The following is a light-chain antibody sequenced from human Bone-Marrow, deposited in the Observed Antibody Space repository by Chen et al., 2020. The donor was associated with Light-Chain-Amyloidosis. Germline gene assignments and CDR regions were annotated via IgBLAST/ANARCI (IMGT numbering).Light chain of an antibody. CDR1: DLPKKY. Sequence: SYLMTQPPSVAVSPGQTARISCSGDDLPKKYAYWYQQKPGQAPVLVIHRDTERPSGISERFSGSSSGTTATLTISGVQAEDEADYHCQSADSSGTYEVIFGGGTKLTVL. J-gene: IGLJ2*01. V-gene: IGLV3-25*03. CDR2: RDT. CDR3: QSADSSGTYEVI.